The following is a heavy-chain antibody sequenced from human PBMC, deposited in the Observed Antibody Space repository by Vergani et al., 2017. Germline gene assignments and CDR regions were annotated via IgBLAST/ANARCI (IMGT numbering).Heavy chain of an antibody. J-gene: IGHJ4*02. V-gene: IGHV3-49*04. Sequence: EVQLVESGGGLVPPGRSLRLSCAASGFSFGDSAMTWVRQAPGKGLEWVAFIRNKAYGGTTEYAASVKGRFTISRDIAKNTLYLQVRSLRLEDTGVYHCVRDRGLCAGGRCYTEAWDYWGQGTPVTVSS. CDR2: IRNKAYGGTT. CDR3: VRDRGLCAGGRCYTEAWDY. D-gene: IGHD2-2*02. CDR1: GFSFGDSA.